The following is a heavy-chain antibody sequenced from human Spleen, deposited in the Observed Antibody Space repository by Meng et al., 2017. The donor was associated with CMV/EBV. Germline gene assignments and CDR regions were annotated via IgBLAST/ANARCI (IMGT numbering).Heavy chain of an antibody. CDR1: GGSISSSSYY. CDR3: AREYGDFWSGSYYYYYYGMDV. J-gene: IGHJ6*02. V-gene: IGHV4-39*07. CDR2: IYYSGST. D-gene: IGHD3-3*01. Sequence: SETLSLTCTVSGGSISSSSYYWGWIRQPPGKGLEWIGSIYYSGSTYYNPSLKSRVTISVDTSKNQFSRKLSSVTAADTAVYYCAREYGDFWSGSYYYYYYGMDVWGQGTTVTVSS.